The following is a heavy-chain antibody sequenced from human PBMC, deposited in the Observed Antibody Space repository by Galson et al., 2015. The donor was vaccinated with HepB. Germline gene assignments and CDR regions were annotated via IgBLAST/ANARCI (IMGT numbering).Heavy chain of an antibody. J-gene: IGHJ6*02. CDR3: AKDDRFGVRGVIRYYYGMDV. CDR2: ISYDGSNK. V-gene: IGHV3-30*18. CDR1: GFTFSSYG. D-gene: IGHD3-10*01. Sequence: SLRLSCAASGFTFSSYGMHWVRQAPGKGLEWVAVISYDGSNKYYADSVKGRFTISRDNSKNTLYLQMNSLRAEDTAVYYCAKDDRFGVRGVIRYYYGMDVWGQGTTVTVSS.